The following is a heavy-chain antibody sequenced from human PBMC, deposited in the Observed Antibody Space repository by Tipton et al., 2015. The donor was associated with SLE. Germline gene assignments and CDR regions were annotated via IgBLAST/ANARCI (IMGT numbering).Heavy chain of an antibody. J-gene: IGHJ3*02. CDR1: GGSISSGSYY. V-gene: IGHV4-61*01. Sequence: LRLSCTVSGGSISSGSYYWSWIRQPPGKGLEWIGYIYYSGSTNYNPSLKSRVTISVDTSKNQFSLKLSSVTAADTAVYYCARDLEAFDIWGQGTMVTVSS. D-gene: IGHD1-1*01. CDR3: ARDLEAFDI. CDR2: IYYSGST.